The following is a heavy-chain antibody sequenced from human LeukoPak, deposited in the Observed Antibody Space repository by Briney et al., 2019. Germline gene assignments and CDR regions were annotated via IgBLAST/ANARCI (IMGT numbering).Heavy chain of an antibody. V-gene: IGHV3-74*01. CDR3: AREWLSITGPQDV. Sequence: GGSLRLSCAASGFTFSSYWMHWVRQAPGKGLEWVARINSDGTDISYGDSVKGRFTISRDNAKNSLYLQMNSLRAEDTAVYYCAREWLSITGPQDVWGKGTTVTVSS. J-gene: IGHJ6*04. CDR1: GFTFSSYW. D-gene: IGHD1-20*01. CDR2: INSDGTDI.